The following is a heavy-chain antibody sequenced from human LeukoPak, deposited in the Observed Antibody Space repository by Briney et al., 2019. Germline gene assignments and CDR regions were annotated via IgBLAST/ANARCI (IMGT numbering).Heavy chain of an antibody. CDR1: GFTFSSYG. J-gene: IGHJ6*02. CDR3: ARVDPGYSSGWFLGHGMDV. V-gene: IGHV3-30*03. CDR2: ISYDGSNK. Sequence: GGSLRLSCAASGFTFSSYGMHWVRQAPGKGLEWVAVISYDGSNKYCADSVKGRFTISRDNSKNTLYLQMNSLRAEDTAVYYCARVDPGYSSGWFLGHGMDVWGQGTTVTVSS. D-gene: IGHD6-19*01.